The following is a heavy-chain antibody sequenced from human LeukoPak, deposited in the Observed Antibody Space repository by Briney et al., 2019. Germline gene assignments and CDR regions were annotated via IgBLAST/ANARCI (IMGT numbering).Heavy chain of an antibody. J-gene: IGHJ6*03. CDR2: IYYSGST. Sequence: SETLSLTCTVSGGSISSYYWSWIRQPPGKGLEWIGYIYYSGSTNYNPSLKSRVTISVDTSKNQFSLKLSSVTAADTAVYYCARVGGDFWSGYRDLYYYMDVWGKGTTVTVSS. D-gene: IGHD3-3*01. CDR3: ARVGGDFWSGYRDLYYYMDV. V-gene: IGHV4-59*01. CDR1: GGSISSYY.